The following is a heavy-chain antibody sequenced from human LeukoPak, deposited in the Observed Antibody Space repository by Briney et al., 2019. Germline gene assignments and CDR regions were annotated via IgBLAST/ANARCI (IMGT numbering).Heavy chain of an antibody. CDR3: ARPLWFGESSYYFDY. Sequence: ASVKVSCKASGYTLTSYYMHWVRQAPGQGLEWMAIISPSGGSTFYAQKFQGRVTMTRDMSTSTVYMELSSLRSEGTAVYYCARPLWFGESSYYFDYWGQGTLVTVSS. CDR1: GYTLTSYY. CDR2: ISPSGGST. J-gene: IGHJ4*02. V-gene: IGHV1-46*01. D-gene: IGHD3-10*01.